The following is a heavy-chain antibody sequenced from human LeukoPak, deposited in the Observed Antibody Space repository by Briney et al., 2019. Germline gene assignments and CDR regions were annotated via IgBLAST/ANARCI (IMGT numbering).Heavy chain of an antibody. V-gene: IGHV3-7*02. CDR3: ARQDRVITKTQFDY. J-gene: IGHJ4*02. Sequence: QSGGSLRLSCAASGFTFSSYWMTWVRQAPGKGLEWVANIKQDGSEKYYVDSVKGRFTVSRDNAKNSLYLQMNSLRAEDTAVYFCARQDRVITKTQFDYWGQGTLVTVSS. CDR2: IKQDGSEK. D-gene: IGHD2-15*01. CDR1: GFTFSSYW.